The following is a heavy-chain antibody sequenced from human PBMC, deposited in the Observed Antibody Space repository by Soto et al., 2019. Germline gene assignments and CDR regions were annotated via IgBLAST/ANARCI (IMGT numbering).Heavy chain of an antibody. J-gene: IGHJ4*02. D-gene: IGHD6-19*01. CDR3: ARARPFGIAVDGTENFDY. Sequence: SETLSLTCAVYGGSFSGYYWSWIRQPPGKGLEWIGEINHSGSTNYNPSLKSRVTISVDTSKNQFSLKLSSVTAADTAVYYCARARPFGIAVDGTENFDYWGQGTLVTVSS. V-gene: IGHV4-34*01. CDR1: GGSFSGYY. CDR2: INHSGST.